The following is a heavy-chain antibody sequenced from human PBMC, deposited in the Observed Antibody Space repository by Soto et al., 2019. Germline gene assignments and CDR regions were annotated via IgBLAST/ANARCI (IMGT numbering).Heavy chain of an antibody. D-gene: IGHD3-22*01. CDR1: GYTFTSYD. Sequence: ASVKVSCKASGYTFTSYDINWVRQATGQGPEWMGWMNPNSGNTGYAQKFQGRVTMTRNTSISTAYMELSSLRSEDTAVYYCARGFYYYDSSGYYLVRAFDIWGQGTMVTVSS. V-gene: IGHV1-8*01. CDR2: MNPNSGNT. CDR3: ARGFYYYDSSGYYLVRAFDI. J-gene: IGHJ3*02.